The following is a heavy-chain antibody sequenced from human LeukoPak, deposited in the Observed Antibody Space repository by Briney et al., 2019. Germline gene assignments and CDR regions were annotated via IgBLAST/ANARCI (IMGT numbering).Heavy chain of an antibody. CDR2: IYSGGST. CDR1: GFTVSTYY. V-gene: IGHV3-53*01. J-gene: IGHJ4*02. CDR3: ARGLGYCTSTTCLLPFDY. D-gene: IGHD2-2*01. Sequence: GGSLRLSCAASGFTVSTYYMTWVRQAPGKGLKCVSVIYSGGSTYYADSVKGRFTVSRDNSKNTLYLQMNSLRAEDTAMYYCARGLGYCTSTTCLLPFDYWGQGTLVTVSS.